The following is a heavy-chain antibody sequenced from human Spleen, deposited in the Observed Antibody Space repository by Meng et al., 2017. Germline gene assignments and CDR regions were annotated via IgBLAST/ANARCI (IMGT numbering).Heavy chain of an antibody. D-gene: IGHD3-9*01. V-gene: IGHV3-74*03. CDR2: INTDASIT. CDR3: ARDADWVIFDH. J-gene: IGHJ4*02. CDR1: GFTFSSYN. Sequence: VLLVGAGGGSVQPGGSPRLSCAASGFTFSSYNMHWVRQTPGEGLVWVSRINTDASITTYADSVKGRFTISRDDAKNTVYLQMNSLRAEDTAVYYCARDADWVIFDHWGQGALVTVSS.